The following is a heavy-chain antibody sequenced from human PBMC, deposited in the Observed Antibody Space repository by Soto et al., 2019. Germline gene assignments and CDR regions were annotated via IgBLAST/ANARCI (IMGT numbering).Heavy chain of an antibody. Sequence: PSETLSLTCALSGDSITSSNCWSWVRQPPGKGLEWIGEIYHSGSTNYNPSLKSRFTISVDKSKNQFSLKLSSVTAADTAVYYCARVLGNDAFDIWGQGTMVT. D-gene: IGHD3-3*02. CDR3: ARVLGNDAFDI. J-gene: IGHJ3*02. CDR2: IYHSGST. CDR1: GDSITSSNC. V-gene: IGHV4-4*02.